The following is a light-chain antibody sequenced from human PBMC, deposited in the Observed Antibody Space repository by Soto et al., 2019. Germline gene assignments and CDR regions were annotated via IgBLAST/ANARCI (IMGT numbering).Light chain of an antibody. Sequence: DIVMTQSPLSLPVTPGEPASISCRSSQSLLHSNGYNYLDWYVQKPGQSPQLLIYLGSNRASGVPDRFSGSGSGTDFTLKISRVEAEDVGVYYCMQALHTPYTFGQGTKLEIK. J-gene: IGKJ2*01. V-gene: IGKV2-28*01. CDR3: MQALHTPYT. CDR2: LGS. CDR1: QSLLHSNGYNY.